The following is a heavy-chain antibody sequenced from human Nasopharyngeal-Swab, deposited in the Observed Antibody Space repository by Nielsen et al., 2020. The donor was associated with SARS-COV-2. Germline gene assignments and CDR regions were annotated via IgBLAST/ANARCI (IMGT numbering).Heavy chain of an antibody. CDR3: ARDPTPLNYYYYYYKDV. CDR2: IYYSGST. J-gene: IGHJ6*03. V-gene: IGHV4-30-4*01. Sequence: WIRQPPGKGLEWIGYIYYSGSTYYNPSLKSRVTISVDTSKNQFSLKLSSVTAADTAVYYCARDPTPLNYYYYYYKDVWGKGTTVTVSS.